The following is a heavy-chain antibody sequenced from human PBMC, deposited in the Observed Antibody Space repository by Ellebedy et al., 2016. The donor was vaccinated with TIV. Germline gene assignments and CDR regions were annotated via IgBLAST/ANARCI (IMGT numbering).Heavy chain of an antibody. V-gene: IGHV7-4-1*02. CDR3: ARGAGSSWYLYWYFDL. CDR2: INTNTGNP. Sequence: ASVKVSCKVSGYTLTELSMHWVRQAPGQGLEWMGWINTNTGNPTYAQGFTGRFVFSLDTSVSTAYLQISSLKAEDTAVHYCARGAGSSWYLYWYFDLWGRGTLVTVSS. J-gene: IGHJ2*01. D-gene: IGHD6-13*01. CDR1: GYTLTELS.